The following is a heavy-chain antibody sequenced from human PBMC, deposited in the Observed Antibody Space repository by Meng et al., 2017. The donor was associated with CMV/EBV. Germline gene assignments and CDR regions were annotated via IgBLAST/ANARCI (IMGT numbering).Heavy chain of an antibody. D-gene: IGHD3-3*01. CDR3: ARGTYDFWSGYYMGLDY. CDR2: ISGSGGST. V-gene: IGHV3-23*01. CDR1: GFTFSSYA. Sequence: GESLKISCAASGFTFSSYAMSWVRQAPGKGLEWVSAISGSGGSTYYADSVKGRFTISRDNAKNSLYLQMISLRAEDTAVYYCARGTYDFWSGYYMGLDYWGQGTLVTVSS. J-gene: IGHJ4*02.